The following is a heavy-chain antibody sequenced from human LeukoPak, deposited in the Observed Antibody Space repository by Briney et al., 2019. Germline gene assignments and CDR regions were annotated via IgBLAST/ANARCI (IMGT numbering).Heavy chain of an antibody. J-gene: IGHJ4*02. Sequence: GGSLRLSCAASRFTFSDYWMTWVRQAPGKGREWVAHIKQAGSERDYGDSVKGRFTISRDNAKNLVYLQMHSLGAEETAIYYCARGWNYAFRFDYWGQGTLVTVSS. D-gene: IGHD1-7*01. V-gene: IGHV3-7*01. CDR1: RFTFSDYW. CDR3: ARGWNYAFRFDY. CDR2: IKQAGSER.